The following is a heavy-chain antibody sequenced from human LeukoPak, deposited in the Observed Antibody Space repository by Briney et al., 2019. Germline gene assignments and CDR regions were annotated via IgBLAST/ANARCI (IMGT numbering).Heavy chain of an antibody. CDR3: ARINERYYDKGAFDI. CDR2: IYHSGST. Sequence: PSQTLSLTCAVSGGSISSGGYSWSWIRQPPGKGREWIGYIYHSGSTYYNPSLKSRVTISVDRSKNQFSLKLSSVTAADTAVYYCARINERYYDKGAFDIWGQGTMVTVSS. D-gene: IGHD3-22*01. J-gene: IGHJ3*02. CDR1: GGSISSGGYS. V-gene: IGHV4-30-2*01.